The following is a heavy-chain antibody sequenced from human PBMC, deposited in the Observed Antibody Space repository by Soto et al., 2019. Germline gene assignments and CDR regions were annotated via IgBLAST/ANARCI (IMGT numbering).Heavy chain of an antibody. V-gene: IGHV3-53*02. CDR2: IYSGGST. Sequence: EVQLVETGGGLIQPGGSLRLSCAASGFTVSSNYMSWVRQAPGKGLEWVSVIYSGGSTYYADSVKGRFTISRDNSKNTLYLQMNSLRAEDTAVYYCARDSGTYYVTNYYYYGMDVWSQGTTVTVSS. CDR1: GFTVSSNY. J-gene: IGHJ6*02. CDR3: ARDSGTYYVTNYYYYGMDV. D-gene: IGHD3-3*01.